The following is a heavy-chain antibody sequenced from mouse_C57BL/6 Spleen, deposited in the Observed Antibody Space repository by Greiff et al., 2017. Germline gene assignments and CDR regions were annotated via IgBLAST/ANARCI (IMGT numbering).Heavy chain of an antibody. CDR2: IDPSDSET. Sequence: VQLQQPGAELVRPGSSVKLSCKASGYTFTSYWMHWVKQRPIQGLEWIGNIDPSDSETHYNQKFKDKATLTVDKSSSTAYMQLSSLTSEDSAVYYCAREGGNLYFDYWGQGTTLTVSS. CDR1: GYTFTSYW. CDR3: AREGGNLYFDY. J-gene: IGHJ2*01. V-gene: IGHV1-52*01. D-gene: IGHD1-1*02.